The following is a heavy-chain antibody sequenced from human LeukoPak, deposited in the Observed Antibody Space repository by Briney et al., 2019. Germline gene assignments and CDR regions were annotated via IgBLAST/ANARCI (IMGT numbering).Heavy chain of an antibody. CDR1: GYTFTSYY. CDR3: ARGPNVDTAMVTYLDY. CDR2: INPSGGST. Sequence: ASVKVSSKASGYTFTSYYMHWVRQAPGQGLEWMGLINPSGGSTSYAQKFQGRVTMTRDTSTSTVYMELSSLRSEDTAVYYCARGPNVDTAMVTYLDYWGQGTLVTVSS. J-gene: IGHJ4*02. V-gene: IGHV1-46*01. D-gene: IGHD5-18*01.